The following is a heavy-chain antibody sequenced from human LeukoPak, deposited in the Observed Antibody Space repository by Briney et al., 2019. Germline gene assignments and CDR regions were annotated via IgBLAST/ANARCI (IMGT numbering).Heavy chain of an antibody. D-gene: IGHD6-6*01. CDR2: ISYDGSNK. CDR1: GFTFSSYA. CDR3: ARGPRIAARGEYFQH. Sequence: GGSLRLSCAASGFTFSSYAMHWVRQAPGKGLEWVAVISYDGSNKYYADSVKGRFTISRDNSKNTLYLQMNSLRAEDTAVYYCARGPRIAARGEYFQHWGQGTLVTVPS. V-gene: IGHV3-30-3*01. J-gene: IGHJ1*01.